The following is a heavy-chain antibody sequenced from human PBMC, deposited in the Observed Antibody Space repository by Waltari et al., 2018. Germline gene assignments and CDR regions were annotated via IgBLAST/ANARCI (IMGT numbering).Heavy chain of an antibody. V-gene: IGHV4-34*01. Sequence: QVQLQQWGAGLSKPSETLSLTCAVYGGSFSGYYWSWIRQPPGKGREWIGEINDRGSTNANPSLKSRVTISVDTSKNQFSLKLSSVTAADTAVYYCARAGVVVVAATKAYFDYWGQGTLVTVSS. CDR3: ARAGVVVVAATKAYFDY. D-gene: IGHD2-15*01. CDR2: INDRGST. J-gene: IGHJ4*02. CDR1: GGSFSGYY.